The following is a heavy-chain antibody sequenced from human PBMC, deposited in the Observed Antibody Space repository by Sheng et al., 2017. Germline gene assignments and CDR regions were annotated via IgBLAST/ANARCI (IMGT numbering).Heavy chain of an antibody. V-gene: IGHV1-69*02. J-gene: IGHJ5*02. CDR2: IIPILGIA. CDR3: ATHYYGSGSYNAPSFDP. Sequence: QVQLVQSGAEVKKPGSSVKVSCKASGGTFSSYTISWVRQAPGQGLEWMGRIIPILGIANYAQKFQGRVTITADKSTSTAYMELSSLRSEDTAVYYCATHYYGSGSYNAPSFDPWGQGTLVTVSS. D-gene: IGHD3-10*01. CDR1: GGTFSSYT.